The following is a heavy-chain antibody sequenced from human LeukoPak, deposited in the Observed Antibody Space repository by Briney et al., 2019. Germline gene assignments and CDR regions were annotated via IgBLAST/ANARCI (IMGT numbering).Heavy chain of an antibody. Sequence: GSLRLSCAASAFTVSSNYMSWVRQAPGKGLEWVSVIYSGGTTNYADSVKGRFTISRDNSKNTLYLQMNSLRAEDTAVYYCAKVGITMVRGAIDYWGQGTLVTVSS. J-gene: IGHJ4*02. V-gene: IGHV3-66*01. CDR1: AFTVSSNY. CDR3: AKVGITMVRGAIDY. D-gene: IGHD3-10*01. CDR2: IYSGGTT.